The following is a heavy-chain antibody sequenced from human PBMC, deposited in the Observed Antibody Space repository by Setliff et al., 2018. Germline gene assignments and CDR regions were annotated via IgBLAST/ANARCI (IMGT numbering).Heavy chain of an antibody. CDR2: VKSDGTYT. V-gene: IGHV3-74*01. CDR1: GFTFSSYW. CDR3: AKVKKQLIRGSGFDL. Sequence: GGSLRLSCAVSGFTFSSYWMHWVRQAPGKGLVWVSRVKSDGTYTNYADSVKGRFTISRDNAKNTLFLQMNSLRVEDTALYYCAKVKKQLIRGSGFDLWGQGTLVTVSS. J-gene: IGHJ4*02. D-gene: IGHD1-1*01.